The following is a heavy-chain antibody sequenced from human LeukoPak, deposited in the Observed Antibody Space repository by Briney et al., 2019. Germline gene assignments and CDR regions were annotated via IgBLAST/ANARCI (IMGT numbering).Heavy chain of an antibody. J-gene: IGHJ4*02. Sequence: GGSLRLSCAASGIPFTNFWVRQAPGKGLEWVSAISGSGGSTYYADSVKGRFTISRDNSKNTLYLQMNSLRAEDTAVYYCAKDLGCCSSTSCYGDDYWGQGTLVTVSS. V-gene: IGHV3-23*01. CDR1: GIPFTNF. D-gene: IGHD2-2*01. CDR2: ISGSGGST. CDR3: AKDLGCCSSTSCYGDDY.